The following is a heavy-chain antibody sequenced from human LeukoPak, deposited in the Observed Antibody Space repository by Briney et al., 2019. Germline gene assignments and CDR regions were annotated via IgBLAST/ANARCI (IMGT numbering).Heavy chain of an antibody. Sequence: SETLSLTCTVSGYSISSGYYWGWIRQPPGKGLEWIGSIYHSGSTYYNPSLKSRVTISVDTSKNRFSLKLSSVTAADTAVYYCARDKSIYYDSSGYYPNWGQGTLVTVSS. CDR1: GYSISSGYY. J-gene: IGHJ4*02. CDR3: ARDKSIYYDSSGYYPN. D-gene: IGHD3-22*01. CDR2: IYHSGST. V-gene: IGHV4-38-2*02.